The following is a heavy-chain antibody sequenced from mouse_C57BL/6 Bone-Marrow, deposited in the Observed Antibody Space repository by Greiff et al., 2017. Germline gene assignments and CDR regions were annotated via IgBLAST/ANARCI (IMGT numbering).Heavy chain of an antibody. Sequence: EVKLVESGGGLVQPGESLKLSCESNEYEFPSHDMSWVRKTPEKRLELVAAINSDGGSTYYPDTMERRFIISRDNTKKTLYLQMSSLRSEDTALYYCARHDYYDYDVPNYFDYWGQGTTLTVSS. V-gene: IGHV5-2*01. CDR3: ARHDYYDYDVPNYFDY. CDR1: EYEFPSHD. CDR2: INSDGGST. D-gene: IGHD2-4*01. J-gene: IGHJ2*01.